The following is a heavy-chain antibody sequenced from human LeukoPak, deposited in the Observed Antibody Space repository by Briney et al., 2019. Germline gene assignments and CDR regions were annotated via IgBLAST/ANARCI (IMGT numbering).Heavy chain of an antibody. Sequence: PGGSVRLSYAASGFSITANYLSWVRQAPGKGLEWVAVIYTGGSTYFADSVTGRFSMSRDISTNTVYLQMNSLTLADTAVYYCARDGGLMGVNYFDYWGQGALVTVSS. J-gene: IGHJ4*02. V-gene: IGHV3-66*02. CDR3: ARDGGLMGVNYFDY. CDR1: GFSITANY. D-gene: IGHD2-8*01. CDR2: IYTGGST.